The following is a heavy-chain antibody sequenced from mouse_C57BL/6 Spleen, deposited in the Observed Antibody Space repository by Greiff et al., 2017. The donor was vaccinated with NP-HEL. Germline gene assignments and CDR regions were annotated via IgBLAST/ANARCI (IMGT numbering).Heavy chain of an antibody. CDR3: ARGDYGTPY. CDR2: ISDGGSYT. V-gene: IGHV5-4*01. D-gene: IGHD1-1*01. CDR1: GFTFSSYA. Sequence: EVQRVESGGGLVKPGGSLKLSCAASGFTFSSYAMSWVRQTPEKRLEWVATISDGGSYTYYPDNVKGRFTISRDNAKNNLYLQMSHLKSEDTAMYYCARGDYGTPYWGQGTLVTVSA. J-gene: IGHJ3*01.